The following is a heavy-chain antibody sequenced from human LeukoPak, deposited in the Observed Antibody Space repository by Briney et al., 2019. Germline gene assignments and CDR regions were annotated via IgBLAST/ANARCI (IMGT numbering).Heavy chain of an antibody. D-gene: IGHD2-2*03. J-gene: IGHJ3*02. V-gene: IGHV3-23*01. CDR1: GFTFSNYA. CDR2: ISGSGGST. Sequence: GGSLRLSCAASGFTFSNYAMSWVRQAPGKGLEWVSDISGSGGSTYYADSVKGRFTISRDNSKNTLYLQMDSLGAEDTAIYYCAKYEGGYCSTSTCHGAFDMWGQGTMVTVSS. CDR3: AKYEGGYCSTSTCHGAFDM.